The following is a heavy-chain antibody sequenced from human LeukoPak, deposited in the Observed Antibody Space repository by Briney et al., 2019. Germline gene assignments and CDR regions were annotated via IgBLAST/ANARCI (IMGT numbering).Heavy chain of an antibody. D-gene: IGHD5-18*01. Sequence: GGSLRLSCAASGFTFSSYWMSWVRQAPGKGLEWVANIKQDGSEKYYVDSVKGRFTISRDNAKNSLYLQMNSLRAEDTAVYYCTRGSVQLWLNWYFDLWGRGTLVTVSS. CDR3: TRGSVQLWLNWYFDL. J-gene: IGHJ2*01. CDR2: IKQDGSEK. CDR1: GFTFSSYW. V-gene: IGHV3-7*01.